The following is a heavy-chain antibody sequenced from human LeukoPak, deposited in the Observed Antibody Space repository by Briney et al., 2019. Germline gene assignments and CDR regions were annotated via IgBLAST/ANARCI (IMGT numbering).Heavy chain of an antibody. CDR1: GFTFDDYG. V-gene: IGHV3-20*04. D-gene: IGHD3-3*01. J-gene: IGHJ4*02. CDR2: INWNGGST. CDR3: AKQRGYDFWSGYWDY. Sequence: GGSLRLSCAASGFTFDDYGMSWVRQAPGKGLEWVSGINWNGGSTGYADSVKGRFTISRDNSKNTLDLQMNSLRAEDTAVYYCAKQRGYDFWSGYWDYWGQGTLVTVSS.